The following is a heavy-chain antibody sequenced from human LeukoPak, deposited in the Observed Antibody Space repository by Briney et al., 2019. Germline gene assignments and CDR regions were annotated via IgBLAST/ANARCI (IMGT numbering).Heavy chain of an antibody. CDR3: AKEATMIVGGQYFDY. Sequence: GESLKISCKHSEYSFPNYCVGWVRQMPGKGLEWMGIIYPDDSDTRYSPSFQGRVTISADKSINTAYLEWSSLKASDTALYYCAKEATMIVGGQYFDYWGQGTLVTVSS. CDR2: IYPDDSDT. V-gene: IGHV5-51*01. CDR1: EYSFPNYC. D-gene: IGHD3-22*01. J-gene: IGHJ4*02.